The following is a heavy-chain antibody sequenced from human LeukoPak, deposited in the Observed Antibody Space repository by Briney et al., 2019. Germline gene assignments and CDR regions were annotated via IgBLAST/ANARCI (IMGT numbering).Heavy chain of an antibody. CDR1: GFTFSSYW. CDR3: TRNSGSNPFDY. J-gene: IGHJ4*02. Sequence: GGSLRLSCAASGFTFSSYWLSWVRLAPGKGLEWVASIEQDGSQKYYVDSVRGRFTISRDNAKNSVYLQTNSLRVEDTAVYYCTRNSGSNPFDYWGQGTLVTVSS. CDR2: IEQDGSQK. V-gene: IGHV3-7*01. D-gene: IGHD1-26*01.